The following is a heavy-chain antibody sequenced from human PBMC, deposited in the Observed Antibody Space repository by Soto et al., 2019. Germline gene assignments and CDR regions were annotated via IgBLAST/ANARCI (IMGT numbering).Heavy chain of an antibody. Sequence: PSETLSLTCRASGASMSSYDWSWIRQPPGKGLEWIGYIYYRGSTNYNPSLKSRLAISVDTSTNQFSLKLSSVTAADTAVYYCARLYYDSSAYYYFDNWGQGMLVTVSS. V-gene: IGHV4-59*08. CDR1: GASMSSYD. J-gene: IGHJ4*02. CDR2: IYYRGST. D-gene: IGHD3-22*01. CDR3: ARLYYDSSAYYYFDN.